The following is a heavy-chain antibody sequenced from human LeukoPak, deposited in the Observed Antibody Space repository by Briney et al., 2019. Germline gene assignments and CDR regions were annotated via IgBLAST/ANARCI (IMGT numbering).Heavy chain of an antibody. Sequence: SETLSLTCAVSGYSISSGYYWGWIRQPPGKGLEWIGSIYHSGSTYYNPSLKSRVTISVDTSKNQFSLKLSSVTAADTAVYYCARQLACDSSCYFDYWGQGTLVTVSS. V-gene: IGHV4-38-2*01. J-gene: IGHJ4*02. CDR2: IYHSGST. CDR3: ARQLACDSSCYFDY. D-gene: IGHD2-2*01. CDR1: GYSISSGYY.